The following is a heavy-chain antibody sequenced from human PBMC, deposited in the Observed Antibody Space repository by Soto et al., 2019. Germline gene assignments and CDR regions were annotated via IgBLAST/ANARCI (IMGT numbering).Heavy chain of an antibody. Sequence: QVQLQESGPGLVKPSETLSLTCTVSGASVSSGNYYWSWIRQPPGKGLECIGYISYSGSTNYNPPLKXXVXIXXETSKNQFSLKLSSVTAADTAVYYCARGSGSYYAYWGQGTLVTVSS. CDR2: ISYSGST. J-gene: IGHJ4*02. CDR1: GASVSSGNYY. D-gene: IGHD1-26*01. CDR3: ARGSGSYYAY. V-gene: IGHV4-61*01.